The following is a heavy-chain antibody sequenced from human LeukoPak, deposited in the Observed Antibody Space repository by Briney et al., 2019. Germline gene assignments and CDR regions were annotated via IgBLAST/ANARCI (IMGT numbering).Heavy chain of an antibody. CDR3: SKGRVRASRLDAFDI. Sequence: GRSLRLSCAASGFSFSNYGMNWVRQAPGKGLEWVSVISYDGGNKYYADSVKGRFTISRDNSKNTLYLQMNSLRAEDTAVYYCSKGRVRASRLDAFDIWGQGTMVTVSS. D-gene: IGHD1-26*01. CDR1: GFSFSNYG. V-gene: IGHV3-30*18. J-gene: IGHJ3*02. CDR2: ISYDGGNK.